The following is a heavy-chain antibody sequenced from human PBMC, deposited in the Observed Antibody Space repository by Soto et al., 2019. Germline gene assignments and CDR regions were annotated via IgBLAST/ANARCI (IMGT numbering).Heavy chain of an antibody. CDR1: GVSVTTYT. CDR3: TRDGMTTGDT. D-gene: IGHD1-1*01. CDR2: VFSSVSA. Sequence: XETLSPTFVVAGVSVTTYTRSWVRQPANKGLEWIGRVFSSVSATYSPSLKSRVRISMDTPENRISLKLDSVTAADAGVYYCTRDGMTTGDTWGQGTLVTVS. J-gene: IGHJ4*02. V-gene: IGHV4-4*07.